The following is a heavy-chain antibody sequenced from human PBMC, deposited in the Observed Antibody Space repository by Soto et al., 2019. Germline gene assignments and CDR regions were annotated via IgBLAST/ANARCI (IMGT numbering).Heavy chain of an antibody. J-gene: IGHJ4*02. CDR3: AKVTGYDILTGAPRTDY. CDR1: GFTFSSYA. CDR2: ISGSGGST. D-gene: IGHD3-9*01. Sequence: GGSLRLSCAASGFTFSSYAMSWVRQAPGKGLEWVSAISGSGGSTYCADSVKGRFTISRDNSKNTLYLQMNSLRAEDTAVYYCAKVTGYDILTGAPRTDYWGQGTLVTVSS. V-gene: IGHV3-23*01.